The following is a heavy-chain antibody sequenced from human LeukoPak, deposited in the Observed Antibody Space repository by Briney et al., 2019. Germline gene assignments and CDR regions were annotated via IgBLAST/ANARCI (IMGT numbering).Heavy chain of an antibody. CDR3: ARDSSGFYYVH. J-gene: IGHJ4*02. CDR2: FTTYNGNT. CDR1: GYTFTSYD. D-gene: IGHD3-22*01. V-gene: IGHV1-18*01. Sequence: VASVKVSCKASGYTFTSYDINWVRQATGQGLEWMGRFTTYNGNTNYAQKFQGRVTMTTDTSTTTAYLEVTSLRSDDTAVYYCARDSSGFYYVHWGQGTLVTVSS.